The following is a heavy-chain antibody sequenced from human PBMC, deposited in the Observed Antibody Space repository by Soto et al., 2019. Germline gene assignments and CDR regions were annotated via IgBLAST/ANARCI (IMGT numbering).Heavy chain of an antibody. Sequence: SETLSLTCAVSRASISSGNWWTWVRQPPGKGLEWIGYIYHSVSTYYNPSLKSRVTISVDRSKNQFSLKLSSVTAADTAVYYCARVPGPWGQGTLVTVSS. CDR1: RASISSGNW. D-gene: IGHD3-10*01. V-gene: IGHV4-4*02. CDR3: ARVPGP. CDR2: IYHSVST. J-gene: IGHJ5*02.